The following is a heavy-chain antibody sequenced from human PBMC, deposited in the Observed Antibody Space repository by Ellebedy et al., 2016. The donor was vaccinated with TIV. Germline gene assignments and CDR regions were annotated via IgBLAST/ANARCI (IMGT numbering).Heavy chain of an antibody. Sequence: GESLKISCVASGFTFGSHYMSWVRQAPGKGLEWVSYINPYSTAVYYADSVKGRFTISRDNAKNSLYLQMNSLRAEDTAVYYCAGAFDIWGQGTMVTVSS. CDR3: AGAFDI. V-gene: IGHV3-48*04. CDR1: GFTFGSHY. CDR2: INPYSTAV. J-gene: IGHJ3*02.